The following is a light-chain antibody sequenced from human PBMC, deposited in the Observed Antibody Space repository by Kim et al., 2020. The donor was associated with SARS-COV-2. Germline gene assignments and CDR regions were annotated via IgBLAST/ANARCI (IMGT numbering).Light chain of an antibody. CDR1: TGTVSSGHY. CDR3: LLSYGGARV. V-gene: IGLV7-46*01. Sequence: PGGTVTLTCGSSTGTVSSGHYCLWIQQQPAQAPRTLISDTSKKHSWTPARFSGSLLGGKAVLIVSGAQPEDEADYYCLLSYGGARVFGGGTQLTVL. J-gene: IGLJ2*01. CDR2: DTS.